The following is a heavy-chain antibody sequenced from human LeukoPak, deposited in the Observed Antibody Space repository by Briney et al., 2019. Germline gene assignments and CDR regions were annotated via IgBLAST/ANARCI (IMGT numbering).Heavy chain of an antibody. V-gene: IGHV3-30*02. CDR2: IRYDGSNK. CDR1: GFTFSSYG. J-gene: IGHJ4*02. CDR3: AKVMGSGLRYFDWLPYY. D-gene: IGHD3-9*01. Sequence: GGSLRLSCAASGFTFSSYGMHWVRQAPGKGLEWVAFIRYDGSNKYYADSVKGRFTISRDNSKNTLYLQMDSLRAEDTAVYYCAKVMGSGLRYFDWLPYYWGQGTLVTVSS.